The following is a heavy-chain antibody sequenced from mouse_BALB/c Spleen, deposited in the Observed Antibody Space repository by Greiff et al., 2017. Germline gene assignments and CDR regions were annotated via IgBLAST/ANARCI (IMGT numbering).Heavy chain of an antibody. CDR1: GFTFSSFG. CDR2: ISSGSSTI. V-gene: IGHV5-17*02. D-gene: IGHD2-3*01. J-gene: IGHJ4*01. CDR3: ARGGYYFDAMDY. Sequence: EVKLMESGGGLVQPGGSRKLSCAASGFTFSSFGMHWVRQAPEKGLEWVAYISSGSSTIYYADTVKGRFTISRDNPKNTLFLQMTSLRSEDTAMYYCARGGYYFDAMDYWGQGTSVTVSS.